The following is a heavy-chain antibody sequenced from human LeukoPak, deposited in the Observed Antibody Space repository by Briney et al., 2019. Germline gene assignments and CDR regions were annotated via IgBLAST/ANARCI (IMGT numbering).Heavy chain of an antibody. J-gene: IGHJ3*02. Sequence: GASVKVSCKASGGTFSSYAISWVRQAPGQGLEWMGGIIPIFSTANYAQKFQGRVTITADESTSTAYMELSSLRSEDTAVYYCASAVCSGGSCYSGAFDIWGQGTMVTVSS. V-gene: IGHV1-69*13. CDR1: GGTFSSYA. CDR3: ASAVCSGGSCYSGAFDI. D-gene: IGHD2-15*01. CDR2: IIPIFSTA.